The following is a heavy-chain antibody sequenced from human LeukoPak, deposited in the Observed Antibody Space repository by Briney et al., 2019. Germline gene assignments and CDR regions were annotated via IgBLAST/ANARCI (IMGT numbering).Heavy chain of an antibody. CDR3: ARWCSSSSCYGGYDY. CDR2: IDGSGNT. CDR1: GASISNSH. D-gene: IGHD2-2*01. V-gene: IGHV4-59*10. J-gene: IGHJ4*02. Sequence: PSETLSLTCDVSGASISNSHWTRIRQPAGKGLEWIGRIDGSGNTIYSPSLKNRVTMSVDTSKKQFSLKLGSVTAADTAFYYCARWCSSSSCYGGYDYLGQGTPVTVSS.